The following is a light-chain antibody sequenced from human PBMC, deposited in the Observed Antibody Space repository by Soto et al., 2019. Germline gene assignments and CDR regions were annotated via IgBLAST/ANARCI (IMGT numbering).Light chain of an antibody. V-gene: IGKV3-15*01. CDR3: QQYDKWPRT. CDR2: GAS. Sequence: IVMTPSPITLSVSPGDSATLSCRASQSVSSYLAWYQQKPGQAPRLLIYGASTRATGVPARFSGSGSGTEFTLTISNLQSEDFAVYHCQQYDKWPRTFGQGTKVDIK. CDR1: QSVSSY. J-gene: IGKJ1*01.